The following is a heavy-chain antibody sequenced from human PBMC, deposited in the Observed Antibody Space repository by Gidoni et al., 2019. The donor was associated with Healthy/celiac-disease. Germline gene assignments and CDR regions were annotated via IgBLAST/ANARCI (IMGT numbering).Heavy chain of an antibody. CDR2: IYYSGST. D-gene: IGHD6-19*01. Sequence: QLQLQESGPGLVKPSETLSLTCTVSGCSISSSSYYWGWIRQPPGKGLEWIGSIYYSGSTYYNPSLKSRVTISVDTSKNQFSLKLSSVTAADTAVYYCARDGQWMSKIPSEYFQHWGQGTLVTVSS. CDR1: GCSISSSSYY. J-gene: IGHJ1*01. CDR3: ARDGQWMSKIPSEYFQH. V-gene: IGHV4-39*07.